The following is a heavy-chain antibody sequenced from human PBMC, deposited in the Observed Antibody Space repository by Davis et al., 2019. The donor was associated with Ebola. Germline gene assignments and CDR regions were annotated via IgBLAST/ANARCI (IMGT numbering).Heavy chain of an antibody. CDR2: IDPSDSYT. CDR3: ASPTGYCTSTSCVLAS. J-gene: IGHJ5*02. CDR1: GYSFASYW. D-gene: IGHD2-2*01. V-gene: IGHV5-10-1*01. Sequence: GESLKISCKGSGYSFASYWIAWVRQMPGKGLEWMGRIDPSDSYTNYSPSFQGHVTISADKSISTAYLQWSSLKASDTAMYYCASPTGYCTSTSCVLASWGQGTLVTVSS.